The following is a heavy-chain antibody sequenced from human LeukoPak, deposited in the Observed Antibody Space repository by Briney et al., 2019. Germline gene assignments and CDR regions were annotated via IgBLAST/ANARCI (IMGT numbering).Heavy chain of an antibody. V-gene: IGHV1-69*13. D-gene: IGHD5-18*01. Sequence: SVTVSCTASGGTFSIYAISWVRQAPGQGLEWMGGIIPIFGTANYAQKFQGRVTITADESTSTAYMELSSLRSEDTAVYYCARTRVDTAMDYYFDYWGQGTLVTVSS. CDR3: ARTRVDTAMDYYFDY. CDR2: IIPIFGTA. J-gene: IGHJ4*02. CDR1: GGTFSIYA.